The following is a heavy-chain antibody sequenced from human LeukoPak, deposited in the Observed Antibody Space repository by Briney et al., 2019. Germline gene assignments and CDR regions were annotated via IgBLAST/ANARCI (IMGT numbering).Heavy chain of an antibody. CDR2: ISWNSGSI. V-gene: IGHV3-9*01. CDR1: GFTFDDYA. CDR3: AKAYDFWSGHFDY. J-gene: IGHJ4*02. D-gene: IGHD3-3*01. Sequence: GGSLRLSCAASGFTFDDYAMHWVRQAPGKGLEWVSGISWNSGSIGYADSVKGRFTISRDNAKNSLYLQMNRLRAEDTALYYCAKAYDFWSGHFDYWGQGTLVTVSS.